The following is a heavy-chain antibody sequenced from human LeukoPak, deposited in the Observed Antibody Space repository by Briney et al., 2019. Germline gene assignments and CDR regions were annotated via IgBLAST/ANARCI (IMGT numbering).Heavy chain of an antibody. CDR2: ISGSGGTT. CDR3: ARDAGSGYFDY. D-gene: IGHD6-19*01. Sequence: GGSPRLSCAASGFTFSRYAMSWVRQAPGKGLEWVSAISGSGGTTKYADSVKGRFTISRDNAKNSLYLQMNGLRDEDTAVYYCARDAGSGYFDYWGQGTLVTVSS. CDR1: GFTFSRYA. J-gene: IGHJ4*02. V-gene: IGHV3-23*01.